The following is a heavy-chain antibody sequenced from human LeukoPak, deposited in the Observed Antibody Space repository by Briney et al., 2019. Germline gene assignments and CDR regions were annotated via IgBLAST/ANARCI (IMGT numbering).Heavy chain of an antibody. J-gene: IGHJ4*02. CDR2: MNPNSGYT. Sequence: ASVKVSCKASGYTFTSYDINWVRQATGQGLEWLGYMNPNSGYTGYAQKFQGRVTITRNTSISTAYMELSSLRSEDTAVYYCARDVGYCSSTSCSNFDYWGQGTLVTVSS. CDR1: GYTFTSYD. CDR3: ARDVGYCSSTSCSNFDY. D-gene: IGHD2-2*01. V-gene: IGHV1-8*01.